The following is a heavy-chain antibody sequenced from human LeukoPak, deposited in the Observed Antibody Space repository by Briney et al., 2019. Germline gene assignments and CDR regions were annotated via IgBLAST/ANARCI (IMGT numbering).Heavy chain of an antibody. J-gene: IGHJ5*02. D-gene: IGHD6-19*01. Sequence: ASVKVSCKASGYTFTGYYMHWVRQAPGQGLEWMGWINPNSGGTNYAQKFQGRVTMTRDTSTSTAYMELRSLRSDDTAVYYCARPTVAGRRDWFDPWGQGTLVTVSS. CDR1: GYTFTGYY. CDR3: ARPTVAGRRDWFDP. CDR2: INPNSGGT. V-gene: IGHV1-2*02.